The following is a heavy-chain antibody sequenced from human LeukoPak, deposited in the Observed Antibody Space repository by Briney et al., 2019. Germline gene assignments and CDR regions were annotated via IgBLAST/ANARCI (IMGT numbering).Heavy chain of an antibody. J-gene: IGHJ4*02. V-gene: IGHV3-11*06. D-gene: IGHD1-26*01. CDR3: ARESRATGYNLFDD. CDR2: ISSGSSST. CDR1: GFTFSDYY. Sequence: GGSLRLSCAASGFTFSDYYMSWIRQAPGKGLEWVSYISSGSSSTNYADSVKGRSTISRDNAKNSLYLQMNSLRAEDTAVYYCARESRATGYNLFDDWGQGTLVTVSS.